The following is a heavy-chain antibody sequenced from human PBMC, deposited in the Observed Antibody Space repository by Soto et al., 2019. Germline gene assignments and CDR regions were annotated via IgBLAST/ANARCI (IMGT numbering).Heavy chain of an antibody. CDR1: GFTFSSYA. D-gene: IGHD3-22*01. Sequence: PGGSLRLSCAASGFTFSSYAMSWVRQAPGKGLEWVSAISGSGGSTYYADSVKGRFTISRDNSKNSLYLQMNSLRAEDTAVYYCARDSNYYDSSGPEFKHWGQGTLVTVSS. CDR2: ISGSGGST. V-gene: IGHV3-23*01. CDR3: ARDSNYYDSSGPEFKH. J-gene: IGHJ4*02.